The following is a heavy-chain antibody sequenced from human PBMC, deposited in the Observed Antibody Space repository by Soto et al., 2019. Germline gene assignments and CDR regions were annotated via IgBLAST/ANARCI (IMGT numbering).Heavy chain of an antibody. V-gene: IGHV4-34*01. Sequence: SETLSLTCAVYGGSFSGYYWSWIRQPPGKGLEWIGEINHSGSTNYNPSLKSRVTISVDTSKNQFSLKLSSGTAADTAVYYCARGHPPYDILTGFDYWGQGTLVTVSS. J-gene: IGHJ4*02. CDR1: GGSFSGYY. CDR3: ARGHPPYDILTGFDY. CDR2: INHSGST. D-gene: IGHD3-9*01.